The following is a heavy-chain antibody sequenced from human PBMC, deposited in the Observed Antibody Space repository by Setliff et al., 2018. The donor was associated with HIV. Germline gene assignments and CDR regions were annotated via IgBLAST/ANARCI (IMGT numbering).Heavy chain of an antibody. CDR1: RGSLSSGGYY. V-gene: IGHV4-30-4*01. D-gene: IGHD5-18*01. CDR3: ARTRGYTYGYIDY. J-gene: IGHJ4*02. CDR2: SYHSGST. Sequence: SETLSLTCSVFRGSLSSGGYYWSWIRQHPGKGLEWIGYSYHSGSTYYNPSLKSRVTISVDTSKNQFSLKLSSVTAADTAIYYCARTRGYTYGYIDYWGQGTLVTVSS.